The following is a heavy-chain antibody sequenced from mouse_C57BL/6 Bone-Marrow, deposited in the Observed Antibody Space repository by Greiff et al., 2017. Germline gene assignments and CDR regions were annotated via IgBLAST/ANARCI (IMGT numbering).Heavy chain of an antibody. CDR3: ARHRDRFDY. D-gene: IGHD2-14*01. CDR1: GFTFSSYG. J-gene: IGHJ2*01. Sequence: DVQLVESGGDLVKPGGSLKLSCAASGFTFSSYGMSWVRQTPDKRLEWVATISSGGSYTYYADSVKGRFTISRDNAKNTLYLQMSSLKSEDTAMYYCARHRDRFDYWGQGTTLTVSS. V-gene: IGHV5-6*01. CDR2: ISSGGSYT.